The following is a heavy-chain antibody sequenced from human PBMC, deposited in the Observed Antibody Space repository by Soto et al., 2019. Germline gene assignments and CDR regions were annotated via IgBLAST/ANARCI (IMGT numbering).Heavy chain of an antibody. D-gene: IGHD3-16*01. J-gene: IGHJ6*02. V-gene: IGHV4-59*08. CDR3: ARHLSWGPSAYGMDV. CDR2: IYYSGST. Sequence: QVQLQESGPGLVKPSETLSLTCTVSGGSISSYYWSWIRQPPGKGLEWIGYIYYSGSTNYNPSLKSRVTISVDTSKNQFSLKLSSVTAADTAVYYCARHLSWGPSAYGMDVWGQGTTVTVSS. CDR1: GGSISSYY.